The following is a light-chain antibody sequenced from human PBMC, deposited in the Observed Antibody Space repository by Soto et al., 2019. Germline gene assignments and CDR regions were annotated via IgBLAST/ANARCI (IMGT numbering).Light chain of an antibody. V-gene: IGKV3-11*01. Sequence: EIVLTQSPATLSLSPGERATLSCRASQSVSSYLAWYQQKPGQAPRLHIYDASSRATGIPARFSGSGSGADFSLSISSLEPEDFAVYYCQQRSNWRFTFGPGTKVEIQ. CDR1: QSVSSY. CDR2: DAS. J-gene: IGKJ3*01. CDR3: QQRSNWRFT.